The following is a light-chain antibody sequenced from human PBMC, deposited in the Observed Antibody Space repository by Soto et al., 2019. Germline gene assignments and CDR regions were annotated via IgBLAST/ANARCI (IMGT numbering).Light chain of an antibody. CDR2: GAS. J-gene: IGKJ1*01. CDR3: QQYNTWPQT. Sequence: EIVMTQSPATLSVSPGERATLSCRASQSVSSNLAWYQQKPGQAPRLLIYGASTRATGIPARFSGSGSGTEFTLTISRLQSEDFAVYYCQQYNTWPQTFGQGTKVEI. CDR1: QSVSSN. V-gene: IGKV3-15*01.